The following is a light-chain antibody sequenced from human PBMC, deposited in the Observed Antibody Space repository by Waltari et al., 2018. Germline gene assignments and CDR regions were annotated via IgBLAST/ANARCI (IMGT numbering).Light chain of an antibody. J-gene: IGKJ1*01. CDR1: QSVSRS. CDR3: QHYVRLPAT. Sequence: IVLTQSPGTLSLSPGERATLSCRASQSVSRSLAWYQPKPGQAPKRLIYGASTRATGIPDRFTGSGSGTDFSLTISSLEPEDFAIYLCQHYVRLPATFGQGTKVEIK. V-gene: IGKV3-20*01. CDR2: GAS.